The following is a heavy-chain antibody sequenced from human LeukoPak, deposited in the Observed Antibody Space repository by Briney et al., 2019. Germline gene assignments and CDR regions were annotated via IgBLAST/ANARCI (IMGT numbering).Heavy chain of an antibody. CDR1: GGSISSSSYY. CDR2: IYYSGST. V-gene: IGHV4-39*07. Sequence: PSETLSLTCTVSGGSISSSSYYWGWIRQPPGKGLEWIGSIYYSGSTYYNPSLKGRAAVPVDTSKNQFFLRLSSVTAADTAVYYCARDHPGLGGAGSCFDYWGQGTLVTVSS. J-gene: IGHJ4*02. D-gene: IGHD3-10*01. CDR3: ARDHPGLGGAGSCFDY.